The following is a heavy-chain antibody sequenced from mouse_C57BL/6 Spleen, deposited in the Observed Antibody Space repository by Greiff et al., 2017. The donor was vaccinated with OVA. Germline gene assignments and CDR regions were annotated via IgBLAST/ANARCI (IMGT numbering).Heavy chain of an antibody. CDR2: IDPSDSYT. D-gene: IGHD3-2*02. CDR3: ARPSLDSSGYEDYFDY. Sequence: VQLQQPGAELVKPGASVKLSCKASGYTFTSYWMQWVKQRPGQGLEWIGEIDPSDSYTNYNQKFKGKATLTVDTSSSTAYMQLSSLTSEDSAVYYCARPSLDSSGYEDYFDYWGQGTTLTVSS. J-gene: IGHJ2*01. CDR1: GYTFTSYW. V-gene: IGHV1-50*01.